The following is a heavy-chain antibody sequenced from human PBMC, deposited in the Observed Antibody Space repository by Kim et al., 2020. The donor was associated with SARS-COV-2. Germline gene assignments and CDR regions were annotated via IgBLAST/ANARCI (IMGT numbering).Heavy chain of an antibody. J-gene: IGHJ4*02. V-gene: IGHV3-23*01. Sequence: GGSLRLSCAASGFTFSSYAMSWVRQAPGKGLEWVSAISGSGGSTYYADSVKGRFTISRDNSKNTLYLQMNSLRAEDTAVYYCAKELSRYYYGSGSYLDYWGQGTLVTVSS. CDR2: ISGSGGST. D-gene: IGHD3-10*01. CDR3: AKELSRYYYGSGSYLDY. CDR1: GFTFSSYA.